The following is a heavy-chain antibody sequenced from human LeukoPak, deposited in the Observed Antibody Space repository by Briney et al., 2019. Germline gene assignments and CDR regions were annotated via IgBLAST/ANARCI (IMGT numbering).Heavy chain of an antibody. V-gene: IGHV1-18*01. CDR2: TSAYVGNT. Sequence: ASVKVSCKASGYTFTSYGISWVRQAPGQGLEWMGWTSAYVGNTKYAQKFQGRVTMTTDTSTSTAYMELRSLRSDDTAVYYCARDPARAFMTAYYYYMDVWGKGTTVSVSS. J-gene: IGHJ6*03. CDR3: ARDPARAFMTAYYYYMDV. CDR1: GYTFTSYG.